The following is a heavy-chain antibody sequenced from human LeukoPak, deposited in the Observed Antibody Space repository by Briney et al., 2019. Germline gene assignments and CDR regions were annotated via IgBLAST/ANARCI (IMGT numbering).Heavy chain of an antibody. V-gene: IGHV3-30*04. J-gene: IGHJ4*02. Sequence: GGSLRLSCAASGFTFSSYAMHWVRQAPGKGLEWVAVISYDGSNKYYADSVKGRFTISRDNAKNTLYLQMNSLRAEDTAVYYCARPLTGGVDYWGQGTLVTVSS. CDR3: ARPLTGGVDY. D-gene: IGHD7-27*01. CDR1: GFTFSSYA. CDR2: ISYDGSNK.